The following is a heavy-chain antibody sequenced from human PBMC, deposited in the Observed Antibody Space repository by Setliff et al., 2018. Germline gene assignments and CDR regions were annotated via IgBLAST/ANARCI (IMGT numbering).Heavy chain of an antibody. V-gene: IGHV1-69*10. Sequence: GASVKVSCKASGGTFSSYAISWVRQAPGQGLEWMGGIIPILGIANYAQKFQGRVTITADKSTSTAYMELSSLRSEDTAVYYCARVDCSSTSCYACIYYYYMDVWGEGTTVTVSS. J-gene: IGHJ6*03. CDR1: GGTFSSYA. CDR2: IIPILGIA. CDR3: ARVDCSSTSCYACIYYYYMDV. D-gene: IGHD2-2*01.